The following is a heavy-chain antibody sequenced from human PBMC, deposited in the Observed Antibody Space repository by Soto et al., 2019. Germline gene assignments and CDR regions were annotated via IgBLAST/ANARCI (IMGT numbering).Heavy chain of an antibody. CDR2: IDPSDSYT. V-gene: IGHV5-10-1*01. CDR1: GYSFTSYW. CDR3: ARYLQKLLPDYSFDF. D-gene: IGHD2-15*01. Sequence: GESLKISCKGSGYSFTSYWISWVRQMPGKGLEWMGRIDPSDSYTNYSPSFQGHVTISADKSISTAYLQWSSLKASDTAMYYCARYLQKLLPDYSFDFWGPATLVTVSS. J-gene: IGHJ4*02.